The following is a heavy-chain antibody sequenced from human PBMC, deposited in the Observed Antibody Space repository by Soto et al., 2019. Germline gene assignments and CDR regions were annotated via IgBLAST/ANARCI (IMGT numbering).Heavy chain of an antibody. Sequence: EVQLVESGGGLIQPGGSLRLSCAASGFTVSSNYMTWVRQAPGKGLEWVSAIYSGGNTYYADSVKGRFTISRDNSKNTLYLQMNSLRADDTAVYYCVKARSTVAGLFDSWGQGTLVTVSS. CDR1: GFTVSSNY. D-gene: IGHD6-13*01. V-gene: IGHV3-53*01. J-gene: IGHJ4*02. CDR3: VKARSTVAGLFDS. CDR2: IYSGGNT.